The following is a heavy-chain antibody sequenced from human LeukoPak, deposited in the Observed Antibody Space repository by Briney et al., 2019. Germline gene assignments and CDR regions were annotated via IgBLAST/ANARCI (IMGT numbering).Heavy chain of an antibody. Sequence: GGSLRLSCAASGFSFNSAAMTWVRQAPGKGLEWVSLVSSSGANTYYADSVKGRFTISRDNSKNTVYLQMNSLRPEDTAVYFCARGEAFCDYWGQGARVTVSS. CDR1: GFSFNSAA. V-gene: IGHV3-23*01. D-gene: IGHD3-3*02. CDR3: ARGEAFCDY. CDR2: VSSSGANT. J-gene: IGHJ4*02.